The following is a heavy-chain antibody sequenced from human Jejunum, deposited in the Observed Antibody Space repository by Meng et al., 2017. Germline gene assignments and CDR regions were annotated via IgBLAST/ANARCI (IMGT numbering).Heavy chain of an antibody. CDR1: GGSFTAYY. J-gene: IGHJ5*02. D-gene: IGHD1-7*01. CDR2: INNSGST. V-gene: IGHV4-34*01. Sequence: SETLSLTCAVSGGSFTAYYWSWIRQTPGKGLEWIGEINNSGSTAYNPSLKSRVTISVDTSKNQFSLKLSSVTAADTSLYFCARGGGYGLKVNYFDTWGQGTLVTVSS. CDR3: ARGGGYGLKVNYFDT.